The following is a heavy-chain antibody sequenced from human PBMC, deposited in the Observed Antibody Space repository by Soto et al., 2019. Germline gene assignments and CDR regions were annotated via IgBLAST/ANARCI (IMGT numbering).Heavy chain of an antibody. CDR1: GFTFSSYG. J-gene: IGHJ4*02. V-gene: IGHV3-33*01. CDR3: ARDRSARRYSSSFDY. D-gene: IGHD6-13*01. Sequence: GGSLRLSCAASGFTFSSYGMHWVRQAPGKGLEWVAVIWYDGSNKYYADSVKGRFTISRDNSKNTLYLQMNSLRAEDTAGYSCARDRSARRYSSSFDYWGQGTLVTVSS. CDR2: IWYDGSNK.